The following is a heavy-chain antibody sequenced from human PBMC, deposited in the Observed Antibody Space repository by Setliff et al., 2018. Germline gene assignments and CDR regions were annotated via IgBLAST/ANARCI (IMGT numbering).Heavy chain of an antibody. CDR1: GYTFTNYW. J-gene: IGHJ6*02. CDR2: ISGNGITI. V-gene: IGHV3-11*04. CDR3: ARDGVLYGMDV. D-gene: IGHD3-10*01. Sequence: GESLKISCRGSGYTFTNYWIAWVRQAPGKGLEWLSKISGNGITIYYADSVRGRFTISRDNAKNSLFLQMNSLRVEDTAVYYCARDGVLYGMDVWGQGTTVTVSS.